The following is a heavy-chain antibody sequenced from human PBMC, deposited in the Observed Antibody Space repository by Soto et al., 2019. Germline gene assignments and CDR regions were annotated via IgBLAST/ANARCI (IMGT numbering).Heavy chain of an antibody. J-gene: IGHJ6*02. CDR1: GYKFISHS. Sequence: QIQLVQSGGEVKKPGASVKVSCKSSGYKFISHSITWVRQAPGQGLEWMGRISAYNGNTNYAQKLQGRVTITTDTSTNTAYMELRSLRSDETAVYYCARGAFCGGAPGCRDMDVWGQGTTVTVSS. D-gene: IGHD2-21*01. CDR2: ISAYNGNT. CDR3: ARGAFCGGAPGCRDMDV. V-gene: IGHV1-18*01.